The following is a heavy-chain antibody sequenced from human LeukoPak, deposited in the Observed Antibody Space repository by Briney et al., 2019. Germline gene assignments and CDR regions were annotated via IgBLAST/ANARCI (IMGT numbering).Heavy chain of an antibody. CDR1: GFTFSSYG. CDR2: ISYDGSNK. D-gene: IGHD2-15*01. V-gene: IGHV3-30*18. Sequence: GGSLRLSCAASGFTFSSYGMHWVRQAPGKGLEWVAVISYDGSNKYYADSVKGRFTISRDNSKNTLYLQMNSLRAEDTAVYYCAKASPRYCSGGSCLNPFDYWGQGTLVTVSS. CDR3: AKASPRYCSGGSCLNPFDY. J-gene: IGHJ4*02.